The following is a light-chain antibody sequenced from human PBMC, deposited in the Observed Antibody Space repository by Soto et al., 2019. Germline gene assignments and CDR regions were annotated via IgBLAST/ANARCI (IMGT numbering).Light chain of an antibody. CDR2: AAS. V-gene: IGKV1-39*01. CDR3: QQSYSTPWT. CDR1: QSISNY. J-gene: IGKJ1*01. Sequence: DLQMTQSPSSLSASVGDRVTIPCRASQSISNYLSWYQQIPGKAPKLLIYAASTLRSGVSSRFSGSGSGTDFTLTISSLQPEVFATYYCQQSYSTPWTFGQGTKVEIK.